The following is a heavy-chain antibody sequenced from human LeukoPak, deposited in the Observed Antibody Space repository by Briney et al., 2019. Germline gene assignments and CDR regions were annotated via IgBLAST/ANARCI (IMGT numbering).Heavy chain of an antibody. V-gene: IGHV1-46*01. J-gene: IGHJ4*02. CDR2: ITPSGGST. CDR3: ARGPAAGTAWPFDY. CDR1: GYTFTSYA. D-gene: IGHD6-13*01. Sequence: ASVKVSCKASGYTFTSYAIHWVRQAPGQGLEWMGWITPSGGSTSYAQKFQGRVTMTRDTSTSTVYMELSSLRSEDTAVYYCARGPAAGTAWPFDYWGQGTLVTVSS.